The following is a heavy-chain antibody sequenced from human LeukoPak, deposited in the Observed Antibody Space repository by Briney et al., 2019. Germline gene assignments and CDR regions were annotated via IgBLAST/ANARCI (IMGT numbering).Heavy chain of an antibody. D-gene: IGHD3-22*01. CDR3: ARAIVVVPVYYYMDV. J-gene: IGHJ6*03. Sequence: GSLRLSCAASGFSFSNYAMHWVRQAPGKGLEWVAVISYDGSNKYYADSVKGRFTISRDNSWNTLYLQMNSLTAEDTAVYYCARAIVVVPVYYYMDVWGKGTTVTVSS. CDR1: GFSFSNYA. V-gene: IGHV3-30*04. CDR2: ISYDGSNK.